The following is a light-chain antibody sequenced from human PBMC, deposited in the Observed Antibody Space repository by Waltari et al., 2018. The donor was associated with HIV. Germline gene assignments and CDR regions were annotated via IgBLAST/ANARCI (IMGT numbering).Light chain of an antibody. CDR3: CSYAGSVV. CDR1: SSDVGNYNL. CDR2: EVS. J-gene: IGLJ2*01. V-gene: IGLV2-23*02. Sequence: QSALTQPASVSGSPGQSITISCTGTSSDVGNYNLVSWYQQQPGKAPKLMIYEVSKRPSGVSNCFSGSKSGNTASLTISGLQAEDEADYYCCSYAGSVVFGGGTKLTVL.